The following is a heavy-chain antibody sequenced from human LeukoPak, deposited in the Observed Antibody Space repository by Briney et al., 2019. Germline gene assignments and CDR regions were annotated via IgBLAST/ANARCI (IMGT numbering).Heavy chain of an antibody. D-gene: IGHD3-10*01. CDR2: ISWNSGSI. CDR1: GFTFDDYA. V-gene: IGHV3-9*01. CDR3: ARDPYGSGSYLWYFDY. Sequence: GGSLRLSCAASGFTFDDYAMHWVRQAPGKGLEWVSGISWNSGSIGYADSVKGRFTISRDNSKNTLYLQMNSLRAEDTAVYYCARDPYGSGSYLWYFDYWGQGTLVTVSS. J-gene: IGHJ4*02.